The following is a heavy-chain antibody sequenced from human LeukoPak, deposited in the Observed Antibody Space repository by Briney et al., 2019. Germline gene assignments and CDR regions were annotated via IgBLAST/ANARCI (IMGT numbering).Heavy chain of an antibody. D-gene: IGHD3-22*01. CDR3: ARQRCYYDSSGYYPSPSDY. CDR1: GFTFSSYS. CDR2: ISSSSSYI. V-gene: IGHV3-21*01. Sequence: GGSLRLSCAASGFTFSSYSMNWVRQAPGKGLEWVSSISSSSSYIYYADSVKGRFTISRDNAKNSLYLQMNSLRAEDTVVYYCARQRCYYDSSGYYPSPSDYWGQGTLVTVSS. J-gene: IGHJ4*02.